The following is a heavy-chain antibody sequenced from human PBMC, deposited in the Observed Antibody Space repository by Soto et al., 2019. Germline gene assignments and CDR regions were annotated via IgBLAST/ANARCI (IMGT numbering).Heavy chain of an antibody. D-gene: IGHD2-21*01. J-gene: IGHJ4*02. CDR2: ISGSGGRT. CDR3: AKEMIASTLADFFDY. V-gene: IGHV3-23*01. CDR1: GFTFSNYG. Sequence: EVQLLESGGGLIQPGGSLRLSCEASGFTFSNYGMTWVRLAPGKGLEWVSTISGSGGRTFYADPVKGRFTISIDNSKNTLYLQMKSLRAEDTAVYYCAKEMIASTLADFFDYWGQGTLVTVSS.